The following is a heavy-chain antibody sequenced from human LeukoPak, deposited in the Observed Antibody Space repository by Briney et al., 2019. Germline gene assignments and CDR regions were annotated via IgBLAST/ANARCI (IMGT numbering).Heavy chain of an antibody. V-gene: IGHV1-69*06. Sequence: SLKVSCKASGYSFTSYDVTWVRQAPGQGLEWMGGIIPIFGTANYAQKFQGRVTITADKSTSTAYMELSSLRSEDTAVYYCARGAGLYSGRLERDYWGQGTLVTVSS. CDR3: ARGAGLYSGRLERDY. J-gene: IGHJ4*02. CDR2: IIPIFGTA. D-gene: IGHD5-12*01. CDR1: GYSFTSYD.